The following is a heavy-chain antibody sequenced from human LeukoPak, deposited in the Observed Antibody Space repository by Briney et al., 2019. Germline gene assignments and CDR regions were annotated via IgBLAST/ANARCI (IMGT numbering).Heavy chain of an antibody. CDR1: GFTFTSYA. J-gene: IGHJ4*02. CDR3: FFPGVTGKVY. Sequence: GRSLRLSCAASGFTFTSYAMHWVRQAPGQGLEWVAVISSDGSNTYYADSVKGRFTISRDNSQYTLYLQMNSLRPEDTAVYYCFFPGVTGKVYWGQGTLVTVSS. D-gene: IGHD1-20*01. CDR2: ISSDGSNT. V-gene: IGHV3-30-3*01.